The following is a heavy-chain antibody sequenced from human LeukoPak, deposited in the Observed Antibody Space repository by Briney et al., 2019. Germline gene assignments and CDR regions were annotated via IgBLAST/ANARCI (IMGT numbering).Heavy chain of an antibody. CDR3: ARDMYYDILTGYADFDY. D-gene: IGHD3-9*01. J-gene: IGHJ4*02. CDR1: GFTFSSYG. V-gene: IGHV3-33*01. Sequence: SGGSLRLSCAASGFTFSSYGMHWVRQAPGKGLEWVAVIWYDGSNKYYADSVKGRFTISRDNSKNTLYLQMNSLRAEDTAVYCCARDMYYDILTGYADFDYWGQGTLVTVSS. CDR2: IWYDGSNK.